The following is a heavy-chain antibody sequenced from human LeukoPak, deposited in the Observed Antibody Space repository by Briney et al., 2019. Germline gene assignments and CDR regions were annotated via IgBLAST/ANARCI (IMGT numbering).Heavy chain of an antibody. D-gene: IGHD3-22*01. Sequence: GGSLRLSCTASGFTFGDYAMSWFRQAPGKGLEWVGFIRSKAYGGTTEYAASVKGRFTISRDDSKSIAYLQMNSLKTEDTAVYYCTRDYYYDSSGPFDYWGQGTLVTVSS. V-gene: IGHV3-49*03. CDR2: IRSKAYGGTT. CDR1: GFTFGDYA. CDR3: TRDYYYDSSGPFDY. J-gene: IGHJ4*02.